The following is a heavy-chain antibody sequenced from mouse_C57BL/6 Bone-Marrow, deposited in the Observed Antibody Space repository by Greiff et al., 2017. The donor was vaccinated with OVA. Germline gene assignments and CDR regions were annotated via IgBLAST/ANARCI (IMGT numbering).Heavy chain of an antibody. Sequence: VQVVESGAELVRPGASVTLSCKASGYTFPDYEMHWVKPTPVHGLEWIGAIDTETGGTAYNQKFKGKAILTADKSSSPAYMELRSLPAEDSAVYYSTRGYSNYYAMDYWGQGTAVTVSS. J-gene: IGHJ4*01. CDR3: TRGYSNYYAMDY. D-gene: IGHD2-5*01. V-gene: IGHV1-15*01. CDR1: GYTFPDYE. CDR2: IDTETGGT.